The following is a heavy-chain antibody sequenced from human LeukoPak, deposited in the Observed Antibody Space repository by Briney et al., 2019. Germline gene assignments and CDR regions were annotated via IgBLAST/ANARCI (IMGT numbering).Heavy chain of an antibody. Sequence: PGGFLRLSCAASGLTFSNDWMSWVRQAPGKGLEWVANIKQDGSEKYYVGSVKGRFTISRDNAKNSLCLQMNSLRAEDTAVYYCEAGGHGMDVWGQGTTVTVSS. CDR3: EAGGHGMDV. CDR1: GLTFSNDW. CDR2: IKQDGSEK. D-gene: IGHD6-13*01. J-gene: IGHJ6*02. V-gene: IGHV3-7*01.